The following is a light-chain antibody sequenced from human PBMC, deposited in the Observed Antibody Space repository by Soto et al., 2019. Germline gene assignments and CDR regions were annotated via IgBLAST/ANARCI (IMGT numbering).Light chain of an antibody. J-gene: IGKJ3*01. CDR2: GAS. CDR1: QVVVTAY. V-gene: IGKV3-20*01. Sequence: EIVLTQSPGTLSVSPGERATLSCRASQVVVTAYIHWYQHKPGQAPRLLISGASTRASGIPDRFSGSGVGTDFPLTINRLEPEVCAFYYCLLFRGSPTFGHGSRVHI. CDR3: LLFRGSPT.